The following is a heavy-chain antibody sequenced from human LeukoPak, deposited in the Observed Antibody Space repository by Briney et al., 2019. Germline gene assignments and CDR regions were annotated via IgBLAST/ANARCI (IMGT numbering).Heavy chain of an antibody. CDR3: AREPPYYDSSGYYDY. CDR2: ISSSGSTI. D-gene: IGHD3-22*01. CDR1: GFTFSSYE. Sequence: GGSLRLSCAASGFTFSSYEMNWVRQAPGKGLEWVSYISSSGSTIYYADSVKGRFTISRDNAKNSLYLQMNSLRAEGTAVYYCAREPPYYDSSGYYDYWGQGTLVTVSS. J-gene: IGHJ4*02. V-gene: IGHV3-48*03.